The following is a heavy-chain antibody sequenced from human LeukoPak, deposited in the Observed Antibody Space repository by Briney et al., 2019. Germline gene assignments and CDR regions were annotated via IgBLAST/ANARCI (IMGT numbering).Heavy chain of an antibody. D-gene: IGHD6-19*01. CDR1: GYTFTSYA. CDR3: ARQRLAGPVYYGMDV. V-gene: IGHV1-3*01. J-gene: IGHJ6*02. Sequence: ASVKVSCKASGYTFTSYAMHWVRQAPGRRLEWMGWINAGNGNTKYSQKFQGRVTITRDTSASTAYMELSSLRSEDTAVYYCARQRLAGPVYYGMDVWGQGTTVTVSS. CDR2: INAGNGNT.